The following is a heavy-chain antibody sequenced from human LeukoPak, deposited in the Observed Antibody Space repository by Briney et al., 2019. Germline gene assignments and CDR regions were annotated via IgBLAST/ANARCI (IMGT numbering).Heavy chain of an antibody. V-gene: IGHV5-51*01. CDR2: IYPGDSDT. J-gene: IGHJ4*02. Sequence: GESLKISCKGSGYSFTSHWIGWVRQMPGKGLEWMGIIYPGDSDTRYSPSFQGQVTISADKSISTAYLQWSSLKASDTAMYYCARRTTYYYDSSGYYYDLYYFDYWGQGTLVTVSS. D-gene: IGHD3-22*01. CDR3: ARRTTYYYDSSGYYYDLYYFDY. CDR1: GYSFTSHW.